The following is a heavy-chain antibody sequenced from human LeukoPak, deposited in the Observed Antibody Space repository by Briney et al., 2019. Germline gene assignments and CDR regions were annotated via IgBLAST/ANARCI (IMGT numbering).Heavy chain of an antibody. V-gene: IGHV3-33*01. CDR3: ARDARLYFY. Sequence: GGSLRLSCKASGFTFSSHGMNWVRQAPGKGLEWVAVIWYDGSKKYYADPVKGRFTISRDNSKNSLYLQMNSLRVEDTAVYYCARDARLYFYWGQGTLVTVSS. CDR1: GFTFSSHG. J-gene: IGHJ4*02. D-gene: IGHD2/OR15-2a*01. CDR2: IWYDGSKK.